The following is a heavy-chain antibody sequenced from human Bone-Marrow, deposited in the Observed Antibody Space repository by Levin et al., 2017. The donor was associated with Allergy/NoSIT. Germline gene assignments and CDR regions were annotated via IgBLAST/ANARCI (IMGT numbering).Heavy chain of an antibody. J-gene: IGHJ4*02. V-gene: IGHV3-23*01. Sequence: SCTASGLTFSSFAMSWVRQAPGKGLEWVSAISGSGASTYDADFVKGRFTISRDNLLNTVYLQMNSLRHEDTAVYYCAKGIDYGDYEFDYWGQGTLVTVSS. CDR2: ISGSGAST. CDR1: GLTFSSFA. CDR3: AKGIDYGDYEFDY. D-gene: IGHD4-17*01.